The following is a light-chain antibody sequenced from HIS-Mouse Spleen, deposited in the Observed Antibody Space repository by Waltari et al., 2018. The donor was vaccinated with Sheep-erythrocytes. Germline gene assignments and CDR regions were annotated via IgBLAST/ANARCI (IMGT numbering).Light chain of an antibody. CDR3: CSYAGSSTPWV. CDR2: EGS. Sequence: QSALTQPASVSGSPGQSITISCTGTSSDGGDYNLVSWYQQHPGKAPKLMIYEGSKRPSGVSNRFSGSKSGNTASLTISGLQAEDEADYYCCSYAGSSTPWVFGGGTKLTVL. CDR1: SSDGGDYNL. V-gene: IGLV2-23*01. J-gene: IGLJ3*02.